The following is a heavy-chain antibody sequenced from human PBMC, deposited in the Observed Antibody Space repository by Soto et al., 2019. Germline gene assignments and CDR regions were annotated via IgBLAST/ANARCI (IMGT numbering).Heavy chain of an antibody. J-gene: IGHJ4*02. V-gene: IGHV3-30*18. Sequence: QVQLVESGGGVVQPGRSLRLSCAASGFTFTTYGMNWFRQAPGKVLEWVAVISYDGSNKLYADSVRGRFAISRDNYKNTLYLQMDSLKNEYTAVYYCAKDRGYCSSPICFNIPDIDYWGQGAPVTVSS. CDR3: AKDRGYCSSPICFNIPDIDY. CDR2: ISYDGSNK. D-gene: IGHD2-2*01. CDR1: GFTFTTYG.